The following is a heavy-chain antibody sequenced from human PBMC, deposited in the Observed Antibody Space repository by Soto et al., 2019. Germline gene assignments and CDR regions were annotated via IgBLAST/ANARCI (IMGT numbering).Heavy chain of an antibody. Sequence: KPSETLSLTCTVSGDSISSSNYYWGWIRQPPGKGLEWIGTIFYNLDTYYNPSLKSRLSISIDTSKNRFSLKLRSVTAADTAVYYCARQVDSSGYFYEFDHWGQGTLVTVSS. J-gene: IGHJ4*02. CDR1: GDSISSSNYY. V-gene: IGHV4-39*01. D-gene: IGHD3-22*01. CDR3: ARQVDSSGYFYEFDH. CDR2: IFYNLDT.